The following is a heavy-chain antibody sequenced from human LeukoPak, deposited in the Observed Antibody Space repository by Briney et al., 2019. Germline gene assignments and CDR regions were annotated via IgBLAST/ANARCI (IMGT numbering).Heavy chain of an antibody. J-gene: IGHJ6*03. CDR2: ISGSGGST. CDR1: GFTFSSYA. V-gene: IGHV3-23*01. CDR3: TTDLGTVTTNYYYYMDV. Sequence: GGSLRLSCAASGFTFSSYAMSWVRQAPGKGLEWVSAISGSGGSTYYADSVKGRFTISRDNSKNTLYLQMNSLKTEDTAVYYCTTDLGTVTTNYYYYMDVWGKGTTVTVSS. D-gene: IGHD4-11*01.